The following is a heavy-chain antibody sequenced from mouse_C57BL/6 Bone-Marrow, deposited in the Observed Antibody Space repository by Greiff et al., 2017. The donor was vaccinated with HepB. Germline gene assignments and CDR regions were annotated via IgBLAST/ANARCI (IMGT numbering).Heavy chain of an antibody. Sequence: QVQLQQSGAELVRPGASVTLSCKASGYTFTDDEMHWVKQTPVHGLEWIGAIDPETGGTAYNQKFKGKAILTADKSSSTAYMELRSLTSEDSAVYYCTRDGSSPAWFAYWGQGTLVTVSA. J-gene: IGHJ3*01. CDR3: TRDGSSPAWFAY. CDR2: IDPETGGT. D-gene: IGHD1-1*01. CDR1: GYTFTDDE. V-gene: IGHV1-15*01.